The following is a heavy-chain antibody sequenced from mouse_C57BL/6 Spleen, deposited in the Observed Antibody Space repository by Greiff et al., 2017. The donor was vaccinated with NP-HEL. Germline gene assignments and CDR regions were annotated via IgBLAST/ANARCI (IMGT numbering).Heavy chain of an antibody. D-gene: IGHD2-1*01. J-gene: IGHJ1*03. Sequence: EVKLQESGPGLVKPSQSLSLTCSVTGYSITSGYYWNWIRQFPGNKLEWMGYISYDGSNKYNPSLKNRISITRDTSKNQFFLKLNSVTTEDTATYYCARIYYGNYGYFDVWGTGTTVTVSS. V-gene: IGHV3-6*01. CDR1: GYSITSGYY. CDR3: ARIYYGNYGYFDV. CDR2: ISYDGSN.